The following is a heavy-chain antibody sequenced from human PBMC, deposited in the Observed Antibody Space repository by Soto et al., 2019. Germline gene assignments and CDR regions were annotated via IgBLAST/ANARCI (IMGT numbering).Heavy chain of an antibody. CDR1: GFNLNNYG. V-gene: IGHV3-30*18. Sequence: QVQLVESGGGVVQPGGSLRLSCAASGFNLNNYGIHWVRQAPGKGLEWVDFTSFDGRKQFYPDSLQGRFTISRDNSKNAVYLQMSSLRPEDTAVYYCAKTIGLRLGELSPDNWGQGTLVTVSS. J-gene: IGHJ4*02. CDR3: AKTIGLRLGELSPDN. D-gene: IGHD3-16*02. CDR2: TSFDGRKQ.